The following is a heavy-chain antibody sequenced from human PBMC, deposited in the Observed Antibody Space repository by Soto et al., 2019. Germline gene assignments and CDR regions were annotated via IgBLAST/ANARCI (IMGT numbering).Heavy chain of an antibody. V-gene: IGHV3-48*03. CDR2: ISDSGRTI. CDR1: GFTFSSYE. D-gene: IGHD2-15*01. CDR3: ARDHRYCSGSSCRPYYYYYGMDV. Sequence: GWSLRLSCSASGFTFSSYEMNWVRQAPGKGLEWVSYISDSGRTIYYADSVKGRFTVSRDDAQNSVYLQMDSLRAEDTAVYYCARDHRYCSGSSCRPYYYYYGMDVWGQGTTVTVSS. J-gene: IGHJ6*02.